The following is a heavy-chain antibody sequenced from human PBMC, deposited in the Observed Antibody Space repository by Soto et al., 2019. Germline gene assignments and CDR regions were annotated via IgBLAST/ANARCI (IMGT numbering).Heavy chain of an antibody. CDR3: ARDLVQLLSGYYYYYGMDV. Sequence: EVQLVESGGGLIQPGGSLRLSCAASGFTVSSNYMSWVRQAPGKGLEWVSVIYSGGSTYYADSVKGRFTISRDNSKNTLYLQMHSLRAEDTAVYYCARDLVQLLSGYYYYYGMDVWGQGTTVTVSS. CDR1: GFTVSSNY. CDR2: IYSGGST. D-gene: IGHD2-2*01. V-gene: IGHV3-53*01. J-gene: IGHJ6*02.